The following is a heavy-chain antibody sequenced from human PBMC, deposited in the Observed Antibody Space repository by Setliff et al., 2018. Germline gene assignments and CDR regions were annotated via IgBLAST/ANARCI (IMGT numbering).Heavy chain of an antibody. D-gene: IGHD2-15*01. CDR3: ARTCSGSGCYAGLES. CDR1: GFTFSTYR. V-gene: IGHV3-33*08. J-gene: IGHJ4*02. Sequence: PGGSLRLSCAASGFTFSTYRMHWVRQAPGKGLEWVAVIWDDGGNKYHADSVKGRFTISRDNSKNTLYLQMNSLRPEDTAVYYCARTCSGSGCYAGLESWGQGTLVTVYS. CDR2: IWDDGGNK.